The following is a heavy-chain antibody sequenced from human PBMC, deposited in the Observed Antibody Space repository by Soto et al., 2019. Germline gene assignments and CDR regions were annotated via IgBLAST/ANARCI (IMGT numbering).Heavy chain of an antibody. J-gene: IGHJ6*02. CDR2: ISYDGSNK. V-gene: IGHV3-30*18. D-gene: IGHD3-10*01. CDR1: GFTFSSYG. Sequence: QVQLVESGGGVVQPGRSLRLSCAASGFTFSSYGMHWVRQAPGKGLEWVAVISYDGSNKYYADSVKGRFTISRDNSKNTLYLQMNSLRAEDTAVYYCVKDFSAYYYYYGMDVWGQGTTVTVSS. CDR3: VKDFSAYYYYYGMDV.